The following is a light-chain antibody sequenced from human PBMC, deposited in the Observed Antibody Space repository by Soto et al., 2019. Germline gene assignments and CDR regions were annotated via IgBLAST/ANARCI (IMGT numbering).Light chain of an antibody. CDR1: SSDVGGYNY. Sequence: ALTQPASVSGSPGQSITISCTGTSSDVGGYNYVSWYQQHPGKVPKLMIYEVSNRPSGVSNRFSGSKSGNTASLTISGLQAEDEADYYCSSSTSSLYVFATGTKVTVL. V-gene: IGLV2-14*01. J-gene: IGLJ1*01. CDR2: EVS. CDR3: SSSTSSLYV.